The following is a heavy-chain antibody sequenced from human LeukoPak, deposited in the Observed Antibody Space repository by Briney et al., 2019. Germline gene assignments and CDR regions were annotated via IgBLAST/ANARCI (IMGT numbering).Heavy chain of an antibody. V-gene: IGHV3-72*01. J-gene: IGHJ4*02. CDR1: GFTFSNYW. Sequence: PGGSLRLSCAASGFTFSNYWMNWVRQAPGKGLEWVGRTRNKANSYTTEYAASVKGRFTISRDDSKNSLYLQMNSLRTEDTAVYYCTRDDGLVFWGQGTLVTVSS. CDR2: TRNKANSYTT. D-gene: IGHD2-8*01. CDR3: TRDDGLVF.